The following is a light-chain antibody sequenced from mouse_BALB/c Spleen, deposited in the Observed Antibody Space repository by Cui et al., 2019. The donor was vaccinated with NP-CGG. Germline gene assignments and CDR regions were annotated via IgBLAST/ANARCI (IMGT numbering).Light chain of an antibody. CDR3: ALWYSNLWV. V-gene: IGLV1*01. Sequence: QAVVTQESALTTSPGETVTLTCRSSSGAVTTSNYANWVQEKPDHLFTGLIGGTNNRAPGVPARFSGSLIGDKAALTITGAQTEDEAIYFCALWYSNLWVFGGETKLTVL. J-gene: IGLJ1*01. CDR2: GTN. CDR1: SGAVTTSNY.